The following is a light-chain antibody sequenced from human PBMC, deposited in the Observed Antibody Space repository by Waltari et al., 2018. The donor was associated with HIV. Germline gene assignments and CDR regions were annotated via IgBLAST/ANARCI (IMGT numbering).Light chain of an antibody. CDR3: VLYMFSGISV. J-gene: IGLJ7*01. Sequence: QTVVTQEPSFSVAPGGNVTLTCGLRSGSVSTSYYPSWYQQTPGQAPRTLIYSTTPRSSGFPDRFSGSILVNKAALTITGAQADDESDYYCVLYMFSGISVFGGGTQLTVL. CDR2: STT. V-gene: IGLV8-61*01. CDR1: SGSVSTSYY.